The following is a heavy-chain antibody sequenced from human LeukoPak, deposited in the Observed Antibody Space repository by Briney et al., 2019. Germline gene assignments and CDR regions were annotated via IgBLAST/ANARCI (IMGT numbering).Heavy chain of an antibody. Sequence: ASVKVSCKASGYSFTAYYMHWVRQAPGQGLEWMGWINPNSGGTNYAQKFQGRVTMTRDTSITTAYMEMSRLRSDDTALYYCTRSPHILTGENFDYWGQGTLVTVSS. D-gene: IGHD3-9*01. CDR1: GYSFTAYY. J-gene: IGHJ4*02. V-gene: IGHV1-2*02. CDR2: INPNSGGT. CDR3: TRSPHILTGENFDY.